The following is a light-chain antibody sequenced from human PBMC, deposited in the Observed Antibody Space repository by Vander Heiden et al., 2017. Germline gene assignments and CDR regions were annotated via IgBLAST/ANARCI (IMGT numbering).Light chain of an antibody. J-gene: IGKJ3*01. V-gene: IGKV3-15*01. CDR1: QCVSSN. CDR3: QQHNNCPFT. CDR2: GAA. Sequence: ELVMTQSPATLSVSPGERATLSCRASQCVSSNLAWYQQKPGQAPRLLSFGAATRATGIPSRFSGSGSGTEFTLTISSLQSEDFAVYYCQQHNNCPFTFGQGTKVDIK.